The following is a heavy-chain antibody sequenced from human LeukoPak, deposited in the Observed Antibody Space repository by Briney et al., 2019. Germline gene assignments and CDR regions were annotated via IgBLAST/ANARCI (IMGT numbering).Heavy chain of an antibody. CDR2: ISWDGGST. Sequence: PGGSLRLSCAASGFTFDDYTMHWVRRAPGKGLEWVSLISWDGGSTYYADSVKGRFTISRDNSKNSLYLQMNSLRTEDTALYYCATFKRDYGEDYWGQGTLVTVSS. J-gene: IGHJ4*02. D-gene: IGHD4-17*01. V-gene: IGHV3-43*01. CDR3: ATFKRDYGEDY. CDR1: GFTFDDYT.